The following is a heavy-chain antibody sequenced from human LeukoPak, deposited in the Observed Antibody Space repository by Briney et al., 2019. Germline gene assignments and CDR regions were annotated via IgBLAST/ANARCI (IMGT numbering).Heavy chain of an antibody. J-gene: IGHJ4*02. V-gene: IGHV3-30*18. CDR2: ISYDGSNK. D-gene: IGHD2-8*01. Sequence: PGRSLRLSCAASGFTFSSYGMHWVRQTPGKGLEWVAVISYDGSNKYYADSVKGRFTISRDNSKNTLYLQMNSLRAEDTAVYYCAKIPYCTNGVCENFDYWGQGTLVTVSS. CDR1: GFTFSSYG. CDR3: AKIPYCTNGVCENFDY.